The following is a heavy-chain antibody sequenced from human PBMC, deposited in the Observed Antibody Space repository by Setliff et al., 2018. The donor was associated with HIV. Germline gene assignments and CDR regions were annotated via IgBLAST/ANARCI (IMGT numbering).Heavy chain of an antibody. CDR1: DGSISSYY. D-gene: IGHD3-22*01. CDR3: ARTQQTYYYDSSGYYFDY. J-gene: IGHJ4*02. V-gene: IGHV4-59*08. Sequence: SETLSLTCTVSDGSISSYYWSWIRQPPGKGLEWIGYIYYSGSTNYNPSLKSRVTISVDTSKNQFSLKLSSVTAADTAVYYCARTQQTYYYDSSGYYFDYWGQGTLVTVSS. CDR2: IYYSGST.